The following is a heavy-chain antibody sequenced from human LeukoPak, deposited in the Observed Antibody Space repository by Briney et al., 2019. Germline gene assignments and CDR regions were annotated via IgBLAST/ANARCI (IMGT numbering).Heavy chain of an antibody. V-gene: IGHV1-46*01. CDR2: INPSGGST. D-gene: IGHD5-24*01. CDR3: ASSREGYNTIEN. J-gene: IGHJ4*02. Sequence: ASVKVSCKASGYTFTSYYMHWVLQAPGQGLEWMGIINPSGGSTSYAQKFQGRVTMTRDTSTSTVYMELSSLRSEDTAVYYCASSREGYNTIENWGQGTLVTVSS. CDR1: GYTFTSYY.